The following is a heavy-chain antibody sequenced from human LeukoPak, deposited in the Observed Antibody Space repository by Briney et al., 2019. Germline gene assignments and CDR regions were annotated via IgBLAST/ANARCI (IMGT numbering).Heavy chain of an antibody. CDR2: ISYDGSNK. CDR3: AKDYGDSSGPVGY. Sequence: GGSLRLSCAASGFTFSSYGMHWVRQAPGKGLEWVAVISYDGSNKYYADSVKGRFTISRDNSKNTLYLQMNSLRAEDTAVYYCAKDYGDSSGPVGYWGQGTLVTVSS. CDR1: GFTFSSYG. J-gene: IGHJ4*02. D-gene: IGHD3-22*01. V-gene: IGHV3-30*18.